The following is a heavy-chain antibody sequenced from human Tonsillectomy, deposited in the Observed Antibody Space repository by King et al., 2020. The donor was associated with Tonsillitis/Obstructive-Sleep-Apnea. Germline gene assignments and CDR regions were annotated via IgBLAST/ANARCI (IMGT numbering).Heavy chain of an antibody. CDR2: INPSDSGT. J-gene: IGHJ4*02. CDR1: GYTFTSYY. V-gene: IGHV1-46*01. Sequence: QLVQSGAEVKKPGASVKVSCKASGYTFTSYYMHWVRQAPGQGLEWMGIINPSDSGTNYAQKFQGRVTLTRDTSTSTVHMELSSLRSEDTAVYYCAREASAAAGTILDYWGQGTLVTVSS. D-gene: IGHD6-13*01. CDR3: AREASAAAGTILDY.